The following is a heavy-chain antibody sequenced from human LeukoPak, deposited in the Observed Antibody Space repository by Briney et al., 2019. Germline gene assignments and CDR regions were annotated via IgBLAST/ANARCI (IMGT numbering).Heavy chain of an antibody. CDR2: LYSGETT. CDR1: GFTVSSKY. J-gene: IGHJ4*02. D-gene: IGHD6-13*01. CDR3: AKVLLFGIAAAGPRDY. Sequence: GGSLRLSCAASGFTVSSKYMSWVRQAPGKGLEWVSLLYSGETTYYADSVKGRFTISRDNSKNTLYLQMNSLRAEDTAVYYCAKVLLFGIAAAGPRDYWGQGTLVTVSS. V-gene: IGHV3-53*05.